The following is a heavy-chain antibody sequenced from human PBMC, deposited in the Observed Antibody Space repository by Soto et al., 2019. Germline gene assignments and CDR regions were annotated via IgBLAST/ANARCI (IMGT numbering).Heavy chain of an antibody. Sequence: EVQLVESGGGLVQPGGSLRLSCAASGFTFNSYWMSWVRQAPGKGLEWVANIKQDGSEKYYVDSVKGRFTISRDNAKNSLYLQMNSLRAEDTAVYYCARGSSSSWYYFDYWGQGTLVTVSS. CDR2: IKQDGSEK. J-gene: IGHJ4*02. V-gene: IGHV3-7*01. CDR3: ARGSSSSWYYFDY. D-gene: IGHD6-13*01. CDR1: GFTFNSYW.